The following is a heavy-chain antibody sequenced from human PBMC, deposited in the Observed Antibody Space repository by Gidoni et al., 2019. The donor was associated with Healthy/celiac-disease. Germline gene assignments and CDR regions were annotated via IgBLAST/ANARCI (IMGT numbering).Heavy chain of an antibody. Sequence: QVQLQQWGAGLLKPSETLSLTCAVYGGSFSGYYWSWIRQPPGKGLEWIGEINHSGSTNYNPSLKSRVTISVDTSKNQFSLKLSSVTAADTAVYYCARGTSSPRVYWFDPWVQGTLVTVSS. CDR2: INHSGST. J-gene: IGHJ5*02. CDR1: GGSFSGYY. D-gene: IGHD6-13*01. CDR3: ARGTSSPRVYWFDP. V-gene: IGHV4-34*01.